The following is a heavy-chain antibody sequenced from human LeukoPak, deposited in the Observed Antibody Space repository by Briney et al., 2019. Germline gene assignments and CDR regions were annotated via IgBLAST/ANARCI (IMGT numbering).Heavy chain of an antibody. CDR1: GFTFSSYE. D-gene: IGHD2-8*01. J-gene: IGHJ3*02. V-gene: IGHV3-48*03. CDR3: AREGGVGAFDI. CDR2: ISSSGSTI. Sequence: GGSLRLSCAASGFTFSSYEMNWVRQAPGKGLEWVSYISSSGSTIYYADSVKGRFTISRDNAKNSLYLQMNSLRAEDTAVYYCAREGGVGAFDIWGQGTMVTVSS.